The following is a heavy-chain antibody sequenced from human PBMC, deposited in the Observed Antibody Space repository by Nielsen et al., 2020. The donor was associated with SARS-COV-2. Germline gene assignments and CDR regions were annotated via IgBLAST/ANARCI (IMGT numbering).Heavy chain of an antibody. Sequence: GESLKISCAASGFTFSSYSMNWVRQAPGKGLEWVSSISSSSSYIYYADSVKGRFTISRDNAKNSLYLQMNSLRAEDTAVYYCARTPTPYSGSYLTGYWGQGTLVTVSS. V-gene: IGHV3-21*01. CDR1: GFTFSSYS. CDR2: ISSSSSYI. J-gene: IGHJ4*02. CDR3: ARTPTPYSGSYLTGY. D-gene: IGHD1-26*01.